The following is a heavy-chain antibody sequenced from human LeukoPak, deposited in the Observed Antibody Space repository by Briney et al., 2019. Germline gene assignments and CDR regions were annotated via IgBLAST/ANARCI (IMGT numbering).Heavy chain of an antibody. J-gene: IGHJ4*02. CDR3: AKAYYYGSGSYRWLIDY. Sequence: PGGSLRLSCAAPGFTFSSYGMHWVRQAPGKGLEWVAVIWYDGSNKYYADSVKGRFTIPRDNSKNRLYLQMNSLRAEDTAVYYCAKAYYYGSGSYRWLIDYWGQGTLVTVSS. V-gene: IGHV3-33*06. D-gene: IGHD3-10*01. CDR1: GFTFSSYG. CDR2: IWYDGSNK.